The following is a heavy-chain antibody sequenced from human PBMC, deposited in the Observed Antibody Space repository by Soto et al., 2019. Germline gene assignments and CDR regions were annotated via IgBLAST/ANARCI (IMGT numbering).Heavy chain of an antibody. Sequence: GGAQRASSAAPGSAFGHSAMSWGRRAPGKGLECVAALSGTGGAPYYADSVKGRFTISRDNSRNTLFLQMNSLRVDDTAIYHCAKPEEVVRGFDFWGRGTLVPVSS. CDR3: AKPEEVVRGFDF. CDR2: LSGTGGAP. V-gene: IGHV3-23*01. J-gene: IGHJ4*02. CDR1: GSAFGHSA. D-gene: IGHD3-10*01.